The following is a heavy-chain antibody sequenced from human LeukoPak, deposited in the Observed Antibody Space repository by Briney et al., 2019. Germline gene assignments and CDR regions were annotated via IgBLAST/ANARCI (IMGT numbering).Heavy chain of an antibody. D-gene: IGHD3-3*01. CDR3: ARDHRITIFGVVTDDAFDI. Sequence: GGSLRLSCAASGFTFSDYYMSWIRQAPGKGLEWVSYISSSGSTIYYADSVKGRFTISRDNAKNSLYLQMNSLRAEDTAVYYCARDHRITIFGVVTDDAFDIWGQGTMVTVSS. V-gene: IGHV3-11*01. CDR2: ISSSGSTI. CDR1: GFTFSDYY. J-gene: IGHJ3*02.